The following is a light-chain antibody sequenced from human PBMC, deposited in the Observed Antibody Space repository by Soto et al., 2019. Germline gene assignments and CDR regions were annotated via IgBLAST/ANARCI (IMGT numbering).Light chain of an antibody. Sequence: EILMPQSPATLSVSPGERATLSCRASQSVTSNLAWYQQKPGQAPRLLIYGASTRATGIPARFSGSGSGTEFTLTISSLQSEDFAVYYCQQYNNWLGTFGQGTKVDIK. CDR3: QQYNNWLGT. J-gene: IGKJ2*01. CDR2: GAS. V-gene: IGKV3-15*01. CDR1: QSVTSN.